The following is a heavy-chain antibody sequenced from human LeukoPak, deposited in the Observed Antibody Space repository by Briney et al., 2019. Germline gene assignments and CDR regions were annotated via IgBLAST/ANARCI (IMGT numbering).Heavy chain of an antibody. CDR3: ARGGSYSGFDY. Sequence: GGSLRLSCAASGFTFSAYAMSWVRQAPGKGLEWVSLISGSGGSTYYADSVKGRFTISRDNSKNTLYLQMNSLRAEDTAVYYCARGGSYSGFDYWGQGTLVTVSS. J-gene: IGHJ4*02. V-gene: IGHV3-23*01. CDR2: ISGSGGST. CDR1: GFTFSAYA. D-gene: IGHD1-26*01.